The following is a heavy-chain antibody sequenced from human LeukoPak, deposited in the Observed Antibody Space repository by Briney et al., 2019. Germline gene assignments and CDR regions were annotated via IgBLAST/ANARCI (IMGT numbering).Heavy chain of an antibody. CDR1: GYSFTSYR. Sequence: GESLKISCEASGYSFTSYRIGWVRQMPGKGLEWMGNIYPGDSDTKYSPSFQGQVTILADKSISTAYLQWSSLEASDTAIYYCARQSSAYYFSVFDYWGQGTLVTVSS. CDR2: IYPGDSDT. D-gene: IGHD3-22*01. V-gene: IGHV5-51*01. J-gene: IGHJ4*02. CDR3: ARQSSAYYFSVFDY.